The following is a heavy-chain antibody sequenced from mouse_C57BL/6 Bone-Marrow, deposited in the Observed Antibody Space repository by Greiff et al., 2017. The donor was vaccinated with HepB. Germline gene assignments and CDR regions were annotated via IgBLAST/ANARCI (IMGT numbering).Heavy chain of an antibody. CDR3: ARPSYYFDY. J-gene: IGHJ2*01. CDR1: GYSITSGYY. V-gene: IGHV3-6*01. CDR2: ISYDGSN. Sequence: EVKLQESGPGLVKPSQSLSLTCSVTGYSITSGYYWNWIRQFPGNKLEWMGYISYDGSNNYNPSLKNRISITRDTSKNQFFLKLNSVTTEDTATYYCARPSYYFDYWGQGTTLTVSS.